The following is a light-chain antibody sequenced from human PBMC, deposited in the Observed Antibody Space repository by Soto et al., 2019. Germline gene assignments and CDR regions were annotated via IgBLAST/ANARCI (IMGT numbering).Light chain of an antibody. Sequence: EIVLTQSPGTLSLSPGERATLSCRASQSVSGSYLAWYQQKPGQAPRLLIYDASNRATGIPARFSGSGSGTDFTLAISSLEPEDFAVYYCQQRSNWPPVTFGGGTKVDIK. V-gene: IGKV3-11*01. CDR2: DAS. J-gene: IGKJ4*01. CDR1: QSVSGSY. CDR3: QQRSNWPPVT.